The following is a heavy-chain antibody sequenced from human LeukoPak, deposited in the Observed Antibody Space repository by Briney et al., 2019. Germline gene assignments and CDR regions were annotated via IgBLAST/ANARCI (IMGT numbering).Heavy chain of an antibody. CDR1: GGTFSSYA. J-gene: IGHJ4*02. CDR2: IIPIFGTA. D-gene: IGHD3-22*01. Sequence: GASVKVSRKASGGTFSSYAISWVRQAPGQGLEWMGGIIPIFGTANYAQKFQGRVTITADESTSTAYMELSSLRSEDTAVYYCARAPLYYDSSGYYFYYWGQGTLVTVSS. V-gene: IGHV1-69*13. CDR3: ARAPLYYDSSGYYFYY.